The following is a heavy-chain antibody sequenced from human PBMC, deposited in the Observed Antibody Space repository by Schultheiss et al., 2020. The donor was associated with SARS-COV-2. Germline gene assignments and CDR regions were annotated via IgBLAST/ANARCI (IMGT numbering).Heavy chain of an antibody. J-gene: IGHJ4*02. CDR3: ARVRTHFDWLSLGGYFDY. D-gene: IGHD3-9*01. CDR1: GFTFSSYE. Sequence: LKISCAASGFTFSSYEMNWVRQAPGKGLEWLSYISSSGSTIYYADSVKGRFTISRDNAKNSLYLQMNSLRAEDTAVYYCARVRTHFDWLSLGGYFDYWGQGTLVTVSS. V-gene: IGHV3-48*03. CDR2: ISSSGSTI.